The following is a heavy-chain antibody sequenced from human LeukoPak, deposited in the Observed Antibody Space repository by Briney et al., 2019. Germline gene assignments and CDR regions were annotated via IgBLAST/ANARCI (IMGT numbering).Heavy chain of an antibody. CDR1: GYTFTSYY. CDR3: ARSVGVDRYVFDY. CDR2: INPSGGSA. Sequence: ASVKVSCKASGYTFTSYYMHWVRQAPGQGLEWMGIINPSGGSASYAQKFQGRVTMTRDMSTSTVYMELSSLRSEDTAVYYCARSVGVDRYVFDYWGQGTLVTVSS. V-gene: IGHV1-46*01. D-gene: IGHD3-16*01. J-gene: IGHJ4*02.